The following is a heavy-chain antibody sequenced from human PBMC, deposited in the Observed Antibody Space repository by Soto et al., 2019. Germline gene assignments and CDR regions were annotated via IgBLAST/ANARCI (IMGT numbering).Heavy chain of an antibody. CDR2: ISGSGGST. D-gene: IGHD2-2*01. V-gene: IGHV3-23*01. CDR3: AKDLGYCSSTSCPPILGYYMDV. CDR1: GFTFSSYA. Sequence: GGSLRLSCAASGFTFSSYAMSWVRQAPGKGLEWVSAISGSGGSTYYADSVKGRFTISRDNSKNTLYLQMNSLRAEDTAVYYCAKDLGYCSSTSCPPILGYYMDVWGKGTTVTVSS. J-gene: IGHJ6*03.